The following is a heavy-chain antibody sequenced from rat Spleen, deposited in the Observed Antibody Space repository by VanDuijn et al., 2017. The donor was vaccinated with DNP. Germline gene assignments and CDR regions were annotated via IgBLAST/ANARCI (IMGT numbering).Heavy chain of an antibody. CDR2: IGSPAYAP. V-gene: IGHV5-25*01. CDR1: GFTFSAYY. D-gene: IGHD1-9*01. Sequence: EVQLVESGGGLVQPGRSLKLSCAASGFTFSAYYMAWVRQAPAKGLEWVAYIGSPAYAPYYTDSVKGRFAISRDNAKSTLYLQMNSLRSEDMATYYCAMKHTTGSFGYWGQGTLVTVSS. J-gene: IGHJ3*01. CDR3: AMKHTTGSFGY.